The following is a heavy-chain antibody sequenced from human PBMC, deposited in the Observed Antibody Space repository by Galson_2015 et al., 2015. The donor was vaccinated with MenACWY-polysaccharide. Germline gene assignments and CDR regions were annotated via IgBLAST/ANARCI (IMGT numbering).Heavy chain of an antibody. CDR2: TNSDGRST. J-gene: IGHJ4*02. CDR1: GFTFSSYW. Sequence: SLRLSCAASGFTFSSYWMHWVRQAPGKGLVWVSRTNSDGRSTSYADSVTGRFTISRDNAKNTMYLQMNSLRAEDTAVYYCGRAPTKGEFPFSGWYIDYWGQGSLVT. CDR3: GRAPTKGEFPFSGWYIDY. V-gene: IGHV3-74*01. D-gene: IGHD3-16*01.